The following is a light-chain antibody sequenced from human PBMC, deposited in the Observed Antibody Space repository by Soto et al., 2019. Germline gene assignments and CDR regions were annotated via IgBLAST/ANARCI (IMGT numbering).Light chain of an antibody. J-gene: IGKJ2*01. CDR2: GAS. CDR3: QQYNNWPPYT. V-gene: IGKV3-15*01. Sequence: EIVMTQSPATLSVSPGERATLSCRASQSVSSNLAWYQQKPGQAPRLLIYGASTRTTGIPARFSGSGSGTEFTLTISSLQSEDFEVYYCQQYNNWPPYTFGQGTKLEIQ. CDR1: QSVSSN.